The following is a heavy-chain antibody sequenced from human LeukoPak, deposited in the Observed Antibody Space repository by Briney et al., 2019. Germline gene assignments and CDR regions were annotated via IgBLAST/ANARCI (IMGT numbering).Heavy chain of an antibody. V-gene: IGHV4-34*01. Sequence: PSETLSLTCAVYGGSFSGYYWSWIRQPPGKGLEWIGEISHSGSTNYNPSLKSRVTISVDTSKNQFSLKLSSVTAADTAVYYCARGVADYYYYMDVWGKGTTVTVSS. D-gene: IGHD2-15*01. J-gene: IGHJ6*03. CDR3: ARGVADYYYYMDV. CDR1: GGSFSGYY. CDR2: ISHSGST.